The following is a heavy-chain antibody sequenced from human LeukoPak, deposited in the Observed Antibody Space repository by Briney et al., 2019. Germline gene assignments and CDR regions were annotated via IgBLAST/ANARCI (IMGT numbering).Heavy chain of an antibody. D-gene: IGHD2-15*01. J-gene: IGHJ5*02. CDR1: GGSITNYY. CDR2: IYYTGST. V-gene: IGHV4-59*01. CDR3: AREVVVAATWFDP. Sequence: SETLSLICTVSGGSITNYYWSWIRQPPGKGLEWIGYIYYTGSTNYNPSLKSRVTISMDTSNNQFSLRLSSVTAADTAVYYCAREVVVAATWFDPWGQGTLVTVYS.